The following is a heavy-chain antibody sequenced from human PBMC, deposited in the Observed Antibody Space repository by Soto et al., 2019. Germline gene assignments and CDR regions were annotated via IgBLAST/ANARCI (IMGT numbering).Heavy chain of an antibody. J-gene: IGHJ6*03. CDR2: IYYSGST. D-gene: IGHD2-15*01. CDR3: ARGSRGEYCSGGSCSEYYYYMDV. V-gene: IGHV4-31*03. Sequence: PSETLSLTCPFSGGSISSGGYYWSWIRQHPGKGLEWIGYIYYSGSTYYNPSLKSRVTISVDTSKNQFSLKLSSVTAADTAVYYCARGSRGEYCSGGSCSEYYYYMDVWGKGTTVTVSS. CDR1: GGSISSGGYY.